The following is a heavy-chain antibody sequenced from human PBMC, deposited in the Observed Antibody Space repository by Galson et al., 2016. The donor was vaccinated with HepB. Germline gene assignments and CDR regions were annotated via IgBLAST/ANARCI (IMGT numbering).Heavy chain of an antibody. D-gene: IGHD5-24*01. CDR1: GDSVSSNSAA. CDR3: AGASNGYISY. J-gene: IGHJ4*02. CDR2: TYYRSKWFR. V-gene: IGHV6-1*01. Sequence: CAISGDSVSSNSAAWSWVGQSPSRGLEWLGRTYYRSKWFRGYAVSVKGRITINPDTSKNQFSLQLDSVTPEDTAVYYCAGASNGYISYWGQGTLVTVSS.